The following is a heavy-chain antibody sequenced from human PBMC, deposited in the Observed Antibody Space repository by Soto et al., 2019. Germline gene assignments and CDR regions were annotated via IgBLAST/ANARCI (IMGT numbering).Heavy chain of an antibody. D-gene: IGHD7-27*01. CDR2: IYYSGST. Sequence: SETLSLTCNVSGGAIDSGVYYWCWIRQHAGKGLEWIGYIYYSGSTYYNPSLKSRVSISIDTSKNQFSLELISVTAADTAVYYCARVGTSYARRGLDVWGQGTTVTVSS. CDR3: ARVGTSYARRGLDV. V-gene: IGHV4-31*03. J-gene: IGHJ6*02. CDR1: GGAIDSGVYY.